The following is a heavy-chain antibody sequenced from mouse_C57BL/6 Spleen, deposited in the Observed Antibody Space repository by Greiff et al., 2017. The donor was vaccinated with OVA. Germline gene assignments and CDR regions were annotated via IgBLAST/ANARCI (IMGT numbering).Heavy chain of an antibody. CDR1: GYTFTDYY. CDR2: INPYNGGT. CDR3: ARREVYYAMDY. J-gene: IGHJ4*01. V-gene: IGHV1-19*01. Sequence: EVKLMESGPVLVKPGASVKMSCKASGYTFTDYYMNWVKQSHGKSLEWIGVINPYNGGTSYNQKFKGKATLTVDKSSSTAYMELNSLTSEDSAVYYCARREVYYAMDYWGQGTSVTVSS.